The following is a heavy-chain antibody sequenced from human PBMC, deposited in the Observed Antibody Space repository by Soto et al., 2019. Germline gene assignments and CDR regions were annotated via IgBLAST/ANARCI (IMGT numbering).Heavy chain of an antibody. CDR3: ARARVYTGGSDADY. CDR2: INTGSGYT. V-gene: IGHV1-18*01. CDR1: GYTFSNYA. J-gene: IGHJ4*02. Sequence: QVHLVQSGAEVKKPGSSVRVSCKTSGYTFSNYAISWVRQAPGQGLEWMGWINTGSGYTNYAHERDTMTKDASTYTAYLEVTSLRADDTAIYYCARARVYTGGSDADYWGQGTLVTVSS. D-gene: IGHD2-8*02.